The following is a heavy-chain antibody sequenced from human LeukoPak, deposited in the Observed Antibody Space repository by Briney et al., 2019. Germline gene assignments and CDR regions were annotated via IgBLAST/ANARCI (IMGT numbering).Heavy chain of an antibody. J-gene: IGHJ4*02. V-gene: IGHV4-39*01. CDR3: ARHERITIFGVVPLDY. CDR1: GGSISNYY. Sequence: SETLSLTCTVSGGSISNYYWSWIRQPPGKGLEWIGSIYYSGSTYYNPSLKSRVTISVDTSKNQFSLKLSSVTAADTAVYYCARHERITIFGVVPLDYWGQGTLVTVSS. CDR2: IYYSGST. D-gene: IGHD3-3*01.